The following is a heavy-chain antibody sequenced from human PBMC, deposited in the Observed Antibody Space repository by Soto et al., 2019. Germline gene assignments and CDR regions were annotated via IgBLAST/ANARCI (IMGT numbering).Heavy chain of an antibody. V-gene: IGHV3-23*01. J-gene: IGHJ4*02. D-gene: IGHD5-18*01. CDR1: GFTFSSYA. Sequence: GGSLRLSCAASGFTFSSYAMSWVRQAPGKGLEWVSAISGSGGSTYYADSVKGRFTISRDNSKNTLYLQMNSLRAEDTAVYYCAKHRYSYGVVYYFDYWGQGTLVTVSS. CDR3: AKHRYSYGVVYYFDY. CDR2: ISGSGGST.